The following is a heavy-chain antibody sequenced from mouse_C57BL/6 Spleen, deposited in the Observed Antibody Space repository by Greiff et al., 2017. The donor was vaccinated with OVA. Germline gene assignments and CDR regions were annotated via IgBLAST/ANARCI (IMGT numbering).Heavy chain of an antibody. CDR3: ARCSNYDYARDY. CDR2: IDPSDSYT. Sequence: QVQLKQPGAELVKPGASVKLSCKASGYTFTSYWMQWVKQRPGQGLAWIGEIDPSDSYTNYNQKFKGKATLTVDTSSSTAYMQLSSLTSEDSAVYYCARCSNYDYARDYWGQGTSVTVSS. J-gene: IGHJ4*01. D-gene: IGHD2-5*01. CDR1: GYTFTSYW. V-gene: IGHV1-50*01.